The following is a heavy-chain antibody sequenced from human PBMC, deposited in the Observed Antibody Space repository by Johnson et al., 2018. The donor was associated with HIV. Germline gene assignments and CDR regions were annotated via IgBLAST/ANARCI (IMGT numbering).Heavy chain of an antibody. V-gene: IGHV3-9*01. CDR1: GFTFDDYA. J-gene: IGHJ3*02. Sequence: VQLVESGGGLVQPGRSLRLSCAASGFTFDDYAMHWVRQAPGKGLEWVSGISWNSGSIGYADSVKGRFTISRDNAKNSLYLQMNSRRAGDTAVYYCARENDAFDIWGQGTMVTVSS. CDR3: ARENDAFDI. CDR2: ISWNSGSI.